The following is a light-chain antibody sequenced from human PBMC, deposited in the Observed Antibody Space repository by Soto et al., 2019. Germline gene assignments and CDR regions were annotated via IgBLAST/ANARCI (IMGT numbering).Light chain of an antibody. CDR3: HQYGSSPFT. J-gene: IGKJ3*01. V-gene: IGKV3-20*01. CDR2: GAS. Sequence: EIVLTQSPGTLALSPGERATLSCRASQSVSSNYLTWYQQKRGKAPRLLIHGASSRATGIPDRFSGSGSGTDFTLTISRLEPEDFAVYYCHQYGSSPFTFGPGTKVGIK. CDR1: QSVSSNY.